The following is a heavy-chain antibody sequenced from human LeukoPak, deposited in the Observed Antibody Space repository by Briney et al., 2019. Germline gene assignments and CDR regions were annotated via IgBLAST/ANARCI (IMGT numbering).Heavy chain of an antibody. J-gene: IGHJ3*02. CDR3: ASTILRDSSGDGAFDI. CDR2: IYYSGST. Sequence: SETLSLTCTVSGGSISSYYRSWIRQPPGKGLEWIGYIYYSGSTNYNPSLKSRVTISVDTSKNQFSLKLSSATAADTAVYYCASTILRDSSGDGAFDIWGQGTMVTVSS. D-gene: IGHD3-22*01. V-gene: IGHV4-59*01. CDR1: GGSISSYY.